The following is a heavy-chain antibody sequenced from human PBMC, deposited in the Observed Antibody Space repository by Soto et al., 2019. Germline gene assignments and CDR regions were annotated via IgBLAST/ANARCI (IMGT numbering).Heavy chain of an antibody. V-gene: IGHV3-30-3*01. CDR3: ARDYGDNDAFDI. D-gene: IGHD4-17*01. CDR1: GFTFSSYA. Sequence: PGGSLRLSCAASGFTFSSYAMHWVRQAPGKGLEWVAVISYDGSNKYYADSVKGRFTISRDNSKNTLYLQMNSLRAEDTAVYYCARDYGDNDAFDIWGQGTMVTVSS. J-gene: IGHJ3*02. CDR2: ISYDGSNK.